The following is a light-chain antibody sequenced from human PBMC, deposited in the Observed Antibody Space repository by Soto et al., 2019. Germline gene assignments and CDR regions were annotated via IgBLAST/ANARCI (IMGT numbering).Light chain of an antibody. CDR2: DAS. CDR1: QSVSSY. V-gene: IGKV3-11*01. Sequence: EIVCTQSPGTLSLSPGERATLSCRASQSVSSYLAWYQQKPGQAPRLLIYDASNRATGIPARFSGSGSGTDFTLTISRLEPQDFAVYYCQQRSNWPPWTFGQGTKVDIK. CDR3: QQRSNWPPWT. J-gene: IGKJ1*01.